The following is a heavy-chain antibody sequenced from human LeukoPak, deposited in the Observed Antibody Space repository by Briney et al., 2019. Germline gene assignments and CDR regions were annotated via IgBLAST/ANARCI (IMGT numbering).Heavy chain of an antibody. J-gene: IGHJ4*02. CDR2: INPSGGST. CDR3: ARKAAAEDY. D-gene: IGHD6-13*01. Sequence: ASVKVSCKASGYTFTSYDINWVRQAPGQGLEWMGIINPSGGSTSYAQRFQGRVTMTRDTSTSTVYMELSSLRSEDTAVYYCARKAAAEDYWGQGTLVTVSS. V-gene: IGHV1-46*01. CDR1: GYTFTSYD.